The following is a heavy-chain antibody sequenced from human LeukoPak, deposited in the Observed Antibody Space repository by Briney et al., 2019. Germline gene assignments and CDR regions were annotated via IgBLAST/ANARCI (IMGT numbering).Heavy chain of an antibody. CDR1: GGSISSYH. J-gene: IGHJ6*03. Sequence: PSETLSLTCTVSGGSISSYHWSWIRQPPGKGLEWIGYIYTSGSANYNPSLKSRVTISVDTSKNQFSLKLSSVTAADTAVYYCARSERGLRGSSWYFGPPAGGYYYYMDVWGKGTTVTVSS. CDR2: IYTSGSA. CDR3: ARSERGLRGSSWYFGPPAGGYYYYMDV. V-gene: IGHV4-4*09. D-gene: IGHD6-13*01.